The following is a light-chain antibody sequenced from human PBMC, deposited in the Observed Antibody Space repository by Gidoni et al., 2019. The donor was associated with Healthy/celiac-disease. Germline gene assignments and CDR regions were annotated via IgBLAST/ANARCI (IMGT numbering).Light chain of an antibody. CDR1: QSVSSSY. CDR3: QQYGSSPRT. V-gene: IGKV3-20*01. J-gene: IGKJ1*01. Sequence: DIVLTQSPGTLSLSPGERATLSCRASQSVSSSYLAWYQQKPGQAPMLLIYGASSRATGIPDRFIGSGSATDFTLTISRLEPEDFAVYYCQQYGSSPRTFXXXTKVEIK. CDR2: GAS.